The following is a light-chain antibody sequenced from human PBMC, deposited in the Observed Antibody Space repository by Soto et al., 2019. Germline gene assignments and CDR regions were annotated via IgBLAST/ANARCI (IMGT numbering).Light chain of an antibody. CDR1: QSVDSR. CDR3: QQFSDSPPERT. V-gene: IGKV3-15*01. CDR2: GAS. Sequence: ETVMTQSAAVLSVSPGERATLSCRASQSVDSRLAWYQQKPGQAPRLLIYGASTRATGIPARFSGSGSGTEFTLTISSLQSEDSAIYYCQQFSDSPPERTFGQGTKV. J-gene: IGKJ1*01.